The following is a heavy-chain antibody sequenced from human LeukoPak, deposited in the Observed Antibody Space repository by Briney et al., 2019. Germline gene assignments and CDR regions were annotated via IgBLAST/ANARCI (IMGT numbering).Heavy chain of an antibody. J-gene: IGHJ6*02. CDR2: IYYSGST. V-gene: IGHV4-59*08. Sequence: SETLSLTCTVSGGSISSYYWSWIRQPPGKGLEWIGYIYYSGSTNYNPSLKSRVTISVDTSKNQFSLKLSSMTAADTAVYYCARNERLDRDYYYGMDVWGQGTTVTVSS. CDR1: GGSISSYY. CDR3: ARNERLDRDYYYGMDV. D-gene: IGHD1-1*01.